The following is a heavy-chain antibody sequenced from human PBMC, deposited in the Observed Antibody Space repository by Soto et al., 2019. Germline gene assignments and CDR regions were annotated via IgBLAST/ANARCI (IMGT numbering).Heavy chain of an antibody. Sequence: PSETLSLTCSASGGSITSSSHFWGWVRQPPGKGLEWIGTIYFTGNTYYTPSLKSRLTMSIDTSKNEFSLRLNSVTAADTAFYYCARGVSAGVDYWGQGTLVTVSS. J-gene: IGHJ4*02. CDR3: ARGVSAGVDY. CDR2: IYFTGNT. CDR1: GGSITSSSHF. V-gene: IGHV4-39*01. D-gene: IGHD1-26*01.